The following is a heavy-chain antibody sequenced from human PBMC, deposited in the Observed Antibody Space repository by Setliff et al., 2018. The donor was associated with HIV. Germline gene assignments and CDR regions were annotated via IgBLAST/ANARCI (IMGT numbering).Heavy chain of an antibody. J-gene: IGHJ4*02. CDR2: IYYTGST. Sequence: PSETLSLTCAVSGGSIISSTFYWGWIRQPPGKGLEWIGTIYYTGSTYYNPSLKSRLTISVDTSKNQLSLRLSSVTAADTAVYYCAGFPLSSSWYFYWGQGTLVTVSS. D-gene: IGHD6-13*01. V-gene: IGHV4-39*01. CDR3: AGFPLSSSWYFY. CDR1: GGSIISSTFY.